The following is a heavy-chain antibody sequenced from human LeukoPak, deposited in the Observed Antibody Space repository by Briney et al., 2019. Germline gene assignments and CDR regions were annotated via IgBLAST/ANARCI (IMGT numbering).Heavy chain of an antibody. V-gene: IGHV3-23*01. CDR1: GFDFNTYA. Sequence: PGGSLRLSCAASGFDFNTYAMNWVRQAPGKGLEWVSTISGSGGSTYYADSVKGRFTISRDNSNNTLYLQMNSLRAADTAIYYCAKVPSVYYGMDVWGQGTTVTVSS. CDR3: AKVPSVYYGMDV. J-gene: IGHJ6*02. D-gene: IGHD3-10*01. CDR2: ISGSGGST.